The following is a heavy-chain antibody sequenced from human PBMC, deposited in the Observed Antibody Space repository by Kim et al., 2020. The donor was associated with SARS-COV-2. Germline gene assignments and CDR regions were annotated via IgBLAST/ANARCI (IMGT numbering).Heavy chain of an antibody. D-gene: IGHD2-15*01. V-gene: IGHV4-34*09. CDR2: T. Sequence: TTSTPSLKSRITISVDTSKNHFSLKLSSVTAAATAVYYCARRIGSAFDYWGQGTLVTVSS. J-gene: IGHJ4*02. CDR3: ARRIGSAFDY.